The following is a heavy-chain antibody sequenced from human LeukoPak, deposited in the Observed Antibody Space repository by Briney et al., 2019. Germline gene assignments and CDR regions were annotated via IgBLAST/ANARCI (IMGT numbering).Heavy chain of an antibody. D-gene: IGHD5-12*01. CDR2: IDHIEREK. CDR3: AREFGYRGYIDY. V-gene: IGHV3-7*03. CDR1: GFTFSSHS. J-gene: IGHJ4*03. Sequence: GGSLRLSCAASGFTFSSHSMNWVRQAPGKGLDWVANIDHIEREKYYVDSVKGRFTISRDNAKNSLYLQINSLRADDTGVYYCAREFGYRGYIDYWGLGTLVTVSS.